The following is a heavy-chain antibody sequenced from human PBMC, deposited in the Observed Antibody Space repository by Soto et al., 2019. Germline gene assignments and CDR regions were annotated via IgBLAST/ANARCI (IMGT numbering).Heavy chain of an antibody. CDR1: GFTFSSYD. CDR3: ARSQIAAAGTWHYGMDV. V-gene: IGHV3-13*01. D-gene: IGHD6-13*01. CDR2: IGTAGDT. J-gene: IGHJ6*02. Sequence: GGSLRLSCAASGFTFSSYDMHWVRQATGKGLEWVSAIGTAGDTYYPGSVKGRFTISRENAKNSLYLQMNSLRAGDTAVYYCARSQIAAAGTWHYGMDVWGQGATVTVSS.